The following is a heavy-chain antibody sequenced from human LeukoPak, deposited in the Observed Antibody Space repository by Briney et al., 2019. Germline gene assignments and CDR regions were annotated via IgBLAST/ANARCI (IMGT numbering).Heavy chain of an antibody. CDR3: ARNFDGDCFDY. CDR1: VYTFTSYA. D-gene: IGHD3-9*01. CDR2: INAGNGNT. J-gene: IGHJ4*02. V-gene: IGHV1-3*01. Sequence: ASVKVSCKASVYTFTSYAMHWVRQTPGHRREWMGWINAGNGNTQYSQKFQGRVTTTRDTSASTAYMELSSLRSEDTAVYYCARNFDGDCFDYWGQGTLVTVSS.